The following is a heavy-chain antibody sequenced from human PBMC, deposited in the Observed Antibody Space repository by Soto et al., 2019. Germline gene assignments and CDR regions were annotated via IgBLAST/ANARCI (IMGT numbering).Heavy chain of an antibody. CDR3: ARGDYYDSGDPFSYAFDI. V-gene: IGHV3-7*04. Sequence: GCLRLSCAASGFTFSSHWMSWVRQAPGKGLEWVANIKPDGSEKWYADSVKGRFTIPRDNAKNSLYLQMNSPRAEDTAVYYCARGDYYDSGDPFSYAFDIWGQGTMVTVSS. J-gene: IGHJ3*02. CDR1: GFTFSSHW. CDR2: IKPDGSEK. D-gene: IGHD3-22*01.